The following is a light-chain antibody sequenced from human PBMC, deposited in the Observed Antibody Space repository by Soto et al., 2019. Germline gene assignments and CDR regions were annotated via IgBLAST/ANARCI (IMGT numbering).Light chain of an antibody. CDR2: GAS. V-gene: IGKV3-20*01. CDR3: LRHGRWPST. J-gene: IGKJ1*01. Sequence: EIVFTQSPGTLSLSPGERATLSCRASQSVSSSYLDWYQQKPGQAPRPLIDGASSRAIGIPDRFSGSASGTDCTITLSRREPDDFAVYDCLRHGRWPSTFGHGNKVEL. CDR1: QSVSSSY.